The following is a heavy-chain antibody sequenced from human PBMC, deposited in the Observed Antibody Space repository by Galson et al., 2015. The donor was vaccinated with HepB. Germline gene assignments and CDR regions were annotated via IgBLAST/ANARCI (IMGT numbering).Heavy chain of an antibody. D-gene: IGHD6-13*01. J-gene: IGHJ4*02. CDR2: ISGSGFNT. V-gene: IGHV3-23*01. CDR1: RFTFSSYA. Sequence: SLRLSCAASRFTFSSYAMSWVRQAPGKGLEWVSAISGSGFNTYYADSVKGRVTISRDNSKNTLYLQMNSLRVEDTALYYCAKDIQSYPPAAGNYWGQGTLVTVSS. CDR3: AKDIQSYPPAAGNY.